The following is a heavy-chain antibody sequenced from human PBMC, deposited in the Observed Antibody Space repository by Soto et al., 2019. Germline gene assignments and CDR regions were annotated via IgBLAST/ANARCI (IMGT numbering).Heavy chain of an antibody. D-gene: IGHD1-26*01. CDR3: ARAAGATVYGMDV. CDR1: GGSVSSGSYY. CDR2: IYYSGST. Sequence: SETLSLTCTVSGGSVSSGSYYWSWIRQPPGKGLEWIGYIYYSGSTDYNPSLKSRVTISVDTSKNQFSLKLSSVTAADTAVYYCARAAGATVYGMDVWGQGTTVTVSS. J-gene: IGHJ6*02. V-gene: IGHV4-61*01.